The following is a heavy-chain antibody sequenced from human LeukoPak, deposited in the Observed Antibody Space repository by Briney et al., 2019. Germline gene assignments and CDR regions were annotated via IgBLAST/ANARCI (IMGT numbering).Heavy chain of an antibody. CDR3: ARAEYSSSSDAFDI. CDR1: GYTFTSYG. J-gene: IGHJ3*02. V-gene: IGHV1-18*01. D-gene: IGHD6-6*01. CDR2: ISAYNGNT. Sequence: ASVKVSCKASGYTFTSYGISWVRQAPGQGLEWMGWISAYNGNTNYAQKLQGRVTMTTDTSTSTAYMELTSLKPDDTAVYYCARAEYSSSSDAFDIWGQGTMVTVSS.